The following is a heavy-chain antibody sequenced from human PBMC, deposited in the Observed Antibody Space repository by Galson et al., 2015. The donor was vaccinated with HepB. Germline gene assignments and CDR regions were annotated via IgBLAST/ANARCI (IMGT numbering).Heavy chain of an antibody. V-gene: IGHV3-30*18. CDR1: GFTFSNYA. CDR3: AKEQLYGSTWATQYLHNGMDV. Sequence: SLRLSCAASGFTFSNYAMHWVRQAPGKGLEWVAVISFVGSDKYYAGSVKGRFTISRDNSRNTVYLQMNSLRPEDTAVYYCAKEQLYGSTWATQYLHNGMDVWGQGTTFTVSS. CDR2: ISFVGSDK. D-gene: IGHD6-13*01. J-gene: IGHJ6*02.